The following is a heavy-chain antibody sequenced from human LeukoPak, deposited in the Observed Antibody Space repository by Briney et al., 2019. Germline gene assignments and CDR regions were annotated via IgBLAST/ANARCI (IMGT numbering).Heavy chain of an antibody. D-gene: IGHD3-9*01. J-gene: IGHJ4*02. CDR3: ARVWRNYDILTGYYAYFDY. V-gene: IGHV4-34*01. CDR1: GGSFSGYY. Sequence: SETLSLTCVVYGGSFSGYYWSWIRQPPGKGLEWIGEINHSGSTNYNPSLKSRVTISVDTSKNQFSLKLSSVTAADTAVYYCARVWRNYDILTGYYAYFDYWGQGTLVTVSS. CDR2: INHSGST.